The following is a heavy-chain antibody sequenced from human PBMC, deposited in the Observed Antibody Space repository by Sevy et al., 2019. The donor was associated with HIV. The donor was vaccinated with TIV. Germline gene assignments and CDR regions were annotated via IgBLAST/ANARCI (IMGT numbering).Heavy chain of an antibody. Sequence: ASVKVSCKASGFTFTSSAVQWVRQARGQRLEWIGWIVVGSGNTNYAQKFQERVTITRDMSTSTAYMELSSLRSEDTAEYYCASGRTELRYFDWPPFDYWGQGTLVTVSS. V-gene: IGHV1-58*01. CDR1: GFTFTSSA. CDR2: IVVGSGNT. J-gene: IGHJ4*02. D-gene: IGHD3-9*01. CDR3: ASGRTELRYFDWPPFDY.